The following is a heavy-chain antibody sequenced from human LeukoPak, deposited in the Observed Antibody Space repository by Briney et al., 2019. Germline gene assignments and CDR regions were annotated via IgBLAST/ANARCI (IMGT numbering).Heavy chain of an antibody. CDR3: AVLRGYYPTNWFDP. CDR2: IYYSGST. D-gene: IGHD3-22*01. J-gene: IGHJ5*02. V-gene: IGHV4-30-4*01. CDR1: GGSISSGDYY. Sequence: SGTLSLTCTVSGGSISSGDYYWSWIRQPPGKGLEWIGYIYYSGSTYYNPSLKSRVTISVDTSKNQFSLKLSSVTAADTAVYYCAVLRGYYPTNWFDPWGQGTLVTVSS.